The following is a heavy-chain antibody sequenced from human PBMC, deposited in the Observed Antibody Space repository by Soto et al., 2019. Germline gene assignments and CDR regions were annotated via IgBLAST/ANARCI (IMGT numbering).Heavy chain of an antibody. J-gene: IGHJ6*02. Sequence: PGGSLRLSCTASGFIFGDYAMSWFRQAPGKGLEWVGFIRSKAYGGTTEYAASVKGRFTISRDDSKSIAYLQMNSLKTEDTAVYYCTRDKLYYDFWSGYYTPSNYGMDVWGQGTTVTVSS. D-gene: IGHD3-3*01. V-gene: IGHV3-49*03. CDR3: TRDKLYYDFWSGYYTPSNYGMDV. CDR2: IRSKAYGGTT. CDR1: GFIFGDYA.